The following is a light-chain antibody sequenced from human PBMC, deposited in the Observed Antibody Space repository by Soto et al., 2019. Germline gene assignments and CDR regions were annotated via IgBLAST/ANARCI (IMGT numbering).Light chain of an antibody. Sequence: DIHLTQSPSTLSASVGDRVTIPCRASQSSSSWMAWYQQNPEKATKLLIYDVSRLESGVPSRFSGSGSGTEFTLTISSLQPDDFASYYCQQCNTFWTFGQGTKV. J-gene: IGKJ1*01. V-gene: IGKV1-5*01. CDR2: DVS. CDR1: QSSSSW. CDR3: QQCNTFWT.